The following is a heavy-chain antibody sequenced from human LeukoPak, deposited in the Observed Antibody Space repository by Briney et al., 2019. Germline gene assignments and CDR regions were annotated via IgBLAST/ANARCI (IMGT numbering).Heavy chain of an antibody. CDR3: ARDAGEVGADYFDY. Sequence: GGSLRLSCAASGFTFSSYAMRWARQAPGKGLEWVAVISYDGSNKYYADSVKGRFTISRDNSKNTLYLQMNSLRAEDTAVYYCARDAGEVGADYFDYWGQGTLVTVSS. J-gene: IGHJ4*02. CDR1: GFTFSSYA. V-gene: IGHV3-30-3*01. D-gene: IGHD1-26*01. CDR2: ISYDGSNK.